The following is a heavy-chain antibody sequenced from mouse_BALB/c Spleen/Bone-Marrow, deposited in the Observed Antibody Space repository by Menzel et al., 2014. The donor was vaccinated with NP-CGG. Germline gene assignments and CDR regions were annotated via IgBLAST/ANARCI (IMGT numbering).Heavy chain of an antibody. V-gene: IGHV14-3*02. CDR3: ASYYYGSSSFAY. CDR2: IDPANGNT. J-gene: IGHJ3*01. CDR1: GFNIXDTY. Sequence: VQLQQSGAELVKPGASVKLSCTASGFNIXDTYMHWVKQRPEQGLEWIGGIDPANGNTKYDPKFRGKATITADTSANTAYLQLSSLTPEDTAVYYCASYYYGSSSFAYWGQGTLVTVSA. D-gene: IGHD1-1*01.